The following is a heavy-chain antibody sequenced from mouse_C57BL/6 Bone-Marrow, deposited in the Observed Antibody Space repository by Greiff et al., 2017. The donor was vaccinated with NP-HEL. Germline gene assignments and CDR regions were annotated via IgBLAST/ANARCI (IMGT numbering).Heavy chain of an antibody. Sequence: EVKLVESGGGLVKPGGSLKLSCAASGFTFSSYAMSWVRQTPEKRLEWVATISDGGSYTYYPDNVKGRFTISRGNAKNNLYLQMSHLKSEDTAMYYCARDFAYWGQGTLVTVSA. J-gene: IGHJ3*01. V-gene: IGHV5-4*01. CDR3: ARDFAY. CDR1: GFTFSSYA. CDR2: ISDGGSYT.